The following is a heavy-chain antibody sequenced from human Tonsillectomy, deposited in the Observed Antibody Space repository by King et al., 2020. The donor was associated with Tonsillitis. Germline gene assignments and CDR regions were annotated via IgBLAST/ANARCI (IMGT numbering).Heavy chain of an antibody. V-gene: IGHV1-8*01. CDR1: GYTFTSYD. J-gene: IGHJ3*02. CDR2: MNPNSGNT. D-gene: IGHD3/OR15-3a*01. CDR3: ARGKAPKPGLGAFDI. Sequence: VQLVESGAEVKKPGASVKVSCKASGYTFTSYDINWVGQATGQGLERMGWMNPNSGNTVFAQKFQGRVTMTSNPSISTAYMALSSLRYEDTAVYYCARGKAPKPGLGAFDIWGQGTMVTVSS.